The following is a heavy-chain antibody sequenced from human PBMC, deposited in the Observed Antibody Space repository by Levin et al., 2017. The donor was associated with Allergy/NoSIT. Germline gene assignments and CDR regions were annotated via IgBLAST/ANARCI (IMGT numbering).Heavy chain of an antibody. V-gene: IGHV3-7*01. CDR3: ARDGYGDYVIGPRYNWFDP. CDR2: IKQDGSDK. D-gene: IGHD4-17*01. CDR1: GFTFSNYW. Sequence: RGESLKISCAASGFTFSNYWMSWVRQAPGKGLEWVANIKQDGSDKYYVDSVKGRFTISRDNAKNSLYLQMNSLRVEDTAVYYCARDGYGDYVIGPRYNWFDPWGQGTLVTVSS. J-gene: IGHJ5*02.